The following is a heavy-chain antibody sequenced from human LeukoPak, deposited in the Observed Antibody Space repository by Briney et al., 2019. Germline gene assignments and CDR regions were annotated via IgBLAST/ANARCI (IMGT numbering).Heavy chain of an antibody. CDR2: ISSSSSTI. CDR1: GFTFSSYS. CDR3: ARELYGSGSYYNAFDY. V-gene: IGHV3-48*04. J-gene: IGHJ4*02. Sequence: PGGSLRLSCAASGFTFSSYSMNWVRQAPGKGLEWVSYISSSSSTIYYADSVKGRFTISRDNAKNSLYLQMNSLRAEDTAVYYCARELYGSGSYYNAFDYWGQGTLVTVSS. D-gene: IGHD3-10*01.